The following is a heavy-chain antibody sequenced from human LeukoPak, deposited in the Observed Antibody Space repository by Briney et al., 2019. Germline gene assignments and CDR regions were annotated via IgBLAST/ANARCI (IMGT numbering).Heavy chain of an antibody. CDR3: ARAYSSSLD. CDR1: GFSFSTYS. CDR2: ISSVITTK. J-gene: IGHJ4*02. Sequence: GGSLRLSCAASGFSFSTYSMNWVRQAPGKGLEWVSYISSVITTKYYADSVKGRFTISRDNAKNSLYLQMNSLRAEDTAMYYCARAYSSSLDWGQGTLVTVSS. D-gene: IGHD6-6*01. V-gene: IGHV3-48*01.